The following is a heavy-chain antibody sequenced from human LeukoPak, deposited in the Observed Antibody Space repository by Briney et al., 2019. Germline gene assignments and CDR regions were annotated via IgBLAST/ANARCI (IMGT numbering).Heavy chain of an antibody. CDR3: ARQTGYLAY. CDR1: GGSISSSSYY. D-gene: IGHD3-9*01. CDR2: ISYGGTT. J-gene: IGHJ4*02. V-gene: IGHV4-39*01. Sequence: SETLSLTCTVSGGSISSSSYYWGWIRQPPGKGLEWIGSISYGGTTYYNPSLKSRVTISADTSRSQLSLKLSSVTAADTAVYFCARQTGYLAYWGQGTLVTVSS.